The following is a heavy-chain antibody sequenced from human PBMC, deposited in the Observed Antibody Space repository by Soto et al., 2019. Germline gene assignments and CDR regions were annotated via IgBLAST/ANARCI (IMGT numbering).Heavy chain of an antibody. CDR1: GFTFSSYG. V-gene: IGHV3-30*18. J-gene: IGHJ6*02. CDR2: ISYDGSNK. D-gene: IGHD5-12*01. Sequence: VQLVESGGGVVQPGRSLRLSCAASGFTFSSYGMHWVRQAPGKGLEWVAVISYDGSNKYYADSVKGRFTISRDNSKNTLYLQMNSLRAEDTAVYYCAKDRGYYYGYGMDVWGQGTTVTVSS. CDR3: AKDRGYYYGYGMDV.